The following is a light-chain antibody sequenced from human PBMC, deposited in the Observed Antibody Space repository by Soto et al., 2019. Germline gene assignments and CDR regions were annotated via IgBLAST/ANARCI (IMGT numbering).Light chain of an antibody. Sequence: DIVLTQSPATLSLSPGERAPLSCRASQSVSSYLAWYQQKPGQAPRLLIYGAFNRATGIPARFSGSGSGTDFSLTISSLQSADFAFYYCQQYNNWPPITFGQGTRLEIK. V-gene: IGKV3-11*01. CDR3: QQYNNWPPIT. J-gene: IGKJ5*01. CDR2: GAF. CDR1: QSVSSY.